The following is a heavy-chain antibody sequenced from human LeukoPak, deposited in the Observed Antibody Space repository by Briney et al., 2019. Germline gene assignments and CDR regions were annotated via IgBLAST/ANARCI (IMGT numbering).Heavy chain of an antibody. CDR3: AKDLGGSGWYGAY. CDR1: GFTFSSYG. D-gene: IGHD6-19*01. V-gene: IGHV3-30*18. Sequence: GGSLRLSCAASGFTFSSYGMHWVRQAPGKGLEGVAVISYDGSNKYYADSVKGRFTISRDNSKNTLYLQMNSLRAEDTAVYYCAKDLGGSGWYGAYWGQGTLVTVSS. CDR2: ISYDGSNK. J-gene: IGHJ4*02.